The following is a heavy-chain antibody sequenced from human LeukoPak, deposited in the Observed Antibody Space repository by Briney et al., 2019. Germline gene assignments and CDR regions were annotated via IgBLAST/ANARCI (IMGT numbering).Heavy chain of an antibody. D-gene: IGHD3-10*01. CDR1: GGSFSGYY. Sequence: SETLSLACAVYGGSFSGYYWSWIRQPPGKGLEWIGEINHSGSTNYNPSLKSRVTISVDTSKNQFSLKLSSVTAADTAVYYCARGRTPRFCGSGTFFSYWGQGTLVTVSS. CDR2: INHSGST. V-gene: IGHV4-34*01. J-gene: IGHJ4*02. CDR3: ARGRTPRFCGSGTFFSY.